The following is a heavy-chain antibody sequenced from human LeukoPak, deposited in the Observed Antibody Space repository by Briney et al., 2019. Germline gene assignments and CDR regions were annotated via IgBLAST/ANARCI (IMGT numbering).Heavy chain of an antibody. J-gene: IGHJ4*02. V-gene: IGHV4-39*07. CDR3: ARGGPYDSSGYSFDY. Sequence: SETLSLTCTVSGGSISSSSYYWGWIRQPPGKGLEWFGSIHYSGSTYYNPSLKSRLTISVDMSKNQSSLKLSSVTAADTAVYYCARGGPYDSSGYSFDYWGQGTLVTVSS. D-gene: IGHD3-22*01. CDR1: GGSISSSSYY. CDR2: IHYSGST.